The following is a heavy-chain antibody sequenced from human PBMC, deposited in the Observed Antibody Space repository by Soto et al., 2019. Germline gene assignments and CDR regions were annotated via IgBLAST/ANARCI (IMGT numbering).Heavy chain of an antibody. D-gene: IGHD2-2*01. J-gene: IGHJ4*02. CDR3: ARSYCSSTSCYEQIDY. CDR2: IYYSGST. Sequence: SETLSLTCTVSGGSISSSSYYWGWIRQPPGKGLEWIGSIYYSGSTYYNPSLKSRVTISVDTSKNQFSLKLSSVTAADTAVYYCARSYCSSTSCYEQIDYWGRGTLVTVSS. CDR1: GGSISSSSYY. V-gene: IGHV4-39*01.